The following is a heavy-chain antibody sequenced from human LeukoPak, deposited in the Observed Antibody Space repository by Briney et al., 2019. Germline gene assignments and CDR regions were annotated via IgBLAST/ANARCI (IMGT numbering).Heavy chain of an antibody. Sequence: SETLSLTCTVSGGSISSYYWSWIRQPPGKGLEWIACISYSGSTKYNPSLKSRVTISVDTSKNQLSLKLSSVTAADTAVYYCARLSSGWQLDYWGQGTLVTVSS. J-gene: IGHJ4*02. CDR3: ARLSSGWQLDY. D-gene: IGHD6-19*01. CDR1: GGSISSYY. CDR2: ISYSGST. V-gene: IGHV4-59*01.